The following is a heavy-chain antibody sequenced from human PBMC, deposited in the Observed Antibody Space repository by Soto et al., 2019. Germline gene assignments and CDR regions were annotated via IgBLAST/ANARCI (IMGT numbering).Heavy chain of an antibody. D-gene: IGHD3-3*01. J-gene: IGHJ4*02. CDR2: INPHSGVT. CDR3: ALEMSTITYFHY. CDR1: GYTFTDHS. Sequence: QVHLVQSGAEVKKPGASVIVSCKASGYTFTDHSLHWVRQAPGQGLEWMGWINPHSGVTVSAENFEGRVTMTRDTSINTAYMEMGWLRSDATAMYYCALEMSTITYFHYWGQGTLLTVSS. V-gene: IGHV1-2*02.